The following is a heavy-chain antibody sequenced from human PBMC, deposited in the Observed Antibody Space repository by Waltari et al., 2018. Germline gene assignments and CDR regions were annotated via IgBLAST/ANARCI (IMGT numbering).Heavy chain of an antibody. CDR2: ISGSGSST. Sequence: EVQLLESWGGLVQPGGSLRLSCAASGFTFSSYAMSWVRQAPGRGLEWVSGISGSGSSTDYEDSAKGRFTISRDNSKNTLHLQMNSLRAEDTAVYYCAKGIANSNDYYFDYWGQGTLVTVSS. V-gene: IGHV3-23*01. CDR3: AKGIANSNDYYFDY. J-gene: IGHJ4*02. CDR1: GFTFSSYA. D-gene: IGHD1-1*01.